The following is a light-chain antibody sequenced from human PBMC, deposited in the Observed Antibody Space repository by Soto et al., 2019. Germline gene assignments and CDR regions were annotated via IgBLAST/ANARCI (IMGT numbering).Light chain of an antibody. Sequence: QSALTQPASVSGSPGQSITISCTGTSSDLGAYNYVSWYQQHPGQAPKLMIYVVSNRPSGVSNRFSGSKSGNTASLTISGLQPEDEADYYCSSYTTSSTYVFGTGTKRTVL. CDR1: SSDLGAYNY. CDR3: SSYTTSSTYV. V-gene: IGLV2-14*03. J-gene: IGLJ1*01. CDR2: VVS.